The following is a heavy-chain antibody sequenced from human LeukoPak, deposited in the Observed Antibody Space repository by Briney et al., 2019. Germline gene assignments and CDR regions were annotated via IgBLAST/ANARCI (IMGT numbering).Heavy chain of an antibody. CDR3: ARSSLRGATPYYMDV. CDR2: INHSGST. CDR1: GGSFSGYY. D-gene: IGHD5-12*01. J-gene: IGHJ6*03. V-gene: IGHV4-34*01. Sequence: PSETLSLTCAVYGGSFSGYYWSWIRQPPGKGLEWIGEINHSGSTNYNPSLKSRVTISVDTSKNQFSLKLSSVTTADTAVYYCARSSLRGATPYYMDVWGKGTTVTVSS.